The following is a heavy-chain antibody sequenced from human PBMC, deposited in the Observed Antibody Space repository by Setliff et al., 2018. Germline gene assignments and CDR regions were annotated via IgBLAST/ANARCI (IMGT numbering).Heavy chain of an antibody. D-gene: IGHD6-13*01. Sequence: SLRLSCAASGFTFSSCAMSWVRQAPGKGLEWVSAIGGSGGSTYYADSVKGRFTISRDNSKNTLYLQMNSLRAEDTAVYYCEKVSVKAAAGPVLREGLNDYWGQGTLDTVSS. V-gene: IGHV3-23*01. CDR3: EKVSVKAAAGPVLREGLNDY. J-gene: IGHJ4*02. CDR1: GFTFSSCA. CDR2: IGGSGGST.